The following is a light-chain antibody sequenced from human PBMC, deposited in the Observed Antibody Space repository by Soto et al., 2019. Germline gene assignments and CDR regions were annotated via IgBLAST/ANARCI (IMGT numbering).Light chain of an antibody. CDR1: QSISSW. Sequence: DIQMTQSPSSLSAYVGDRVTITCRASQSISSWLAWYQQKPGKAPKLLIYDASSLESGVPSRFSGSGSGTEFTLTISSLQHDDFATYYCQQYNSYSPWTFGQGTKVDIK. J-gene: IGKJ1*01. CDR3: QQYNSYSPWT. V-gene: IGKV1-5*01. CDR2: DAS.